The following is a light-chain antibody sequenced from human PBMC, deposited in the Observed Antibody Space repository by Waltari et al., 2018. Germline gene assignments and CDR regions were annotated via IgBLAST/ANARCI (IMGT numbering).Light chain of an antibody. J-gene: IGKJ1*01. CDR3: QQHGTLPAT. CDR2: RAS. V-gene: IGKV3-20*01. CDR1: QRVGSSS. Sequence: EIVLTQSPGTASLSPGERVTLSCRASQRVGSSSLAWYQQKPGQAPRLVIYRASRRATGIPDRFSGSGSGTDFRLTISRLEPEDFAVYYCQQHGTLPATFGQGTKVELK.